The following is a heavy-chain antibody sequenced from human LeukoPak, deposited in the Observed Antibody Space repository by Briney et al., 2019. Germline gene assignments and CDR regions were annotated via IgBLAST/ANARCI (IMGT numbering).Heavy chain of an antibody. CDR3: ARLGEKADFDY. V-gene: IGHV3-7*01. Sequence: PGGSLRLSCAASGFTFSSYWMSWVRQAPGKGLEWVANIKQDGNESYYVDYVKGRFTFSRDNAKNSLYLQINSLRAEDTAVYYCARLGEKADFDYWGQGTLVTVSS. CDR2: IKQDGNES. J-gene: IGHJ4*02. D-gene: IGHD3-16*01. CDR1: GFTFSSYW.